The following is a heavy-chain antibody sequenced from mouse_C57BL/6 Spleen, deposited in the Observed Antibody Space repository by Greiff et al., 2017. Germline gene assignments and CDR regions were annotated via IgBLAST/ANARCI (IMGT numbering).Heavy chain of an antibody. CDR3: ARYKCSNPYYFDY. CDR1: GYTFTSYW. Sequence: QVQLQQPGAELVRPGSSVKLSCKASGYTFTSYWMHWVKQRPIKGLEWIGNIDPTDSETHYNQKFKDKATLTVDKSYSTAYIQLSSLTSEYSEVYYCARYKCSNPYYFDYWGQGTTLTVSS. D-gene: IGHD1-1*01. CDR2: IDPTDSET. V-gene: IGHV1-52*01. J-gene: IGHJ2*01.